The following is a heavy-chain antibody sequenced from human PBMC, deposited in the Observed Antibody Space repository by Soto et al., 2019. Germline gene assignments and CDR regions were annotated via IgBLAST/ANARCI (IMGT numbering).Heavy chain of an antibody. J-gene: IGHJ5*02. CDR1: GGSISSYY. CDR3: ARGWPADYDFWSGYGAWFDP. CDR2: INHSGST. D-gene: IGHD3-3*01. Sequence: SETLSLTCTVSGGSISSYYWSWIRQPAGKGLEWIGEINHSGSTNYNPSLKSRVTISVDTSKNQFSLKLSSVTAADTAVYYCARGWPADYDFWSGYGAWFDPWGRGTLVTVSS. V-gene: IGHV4-34*01.